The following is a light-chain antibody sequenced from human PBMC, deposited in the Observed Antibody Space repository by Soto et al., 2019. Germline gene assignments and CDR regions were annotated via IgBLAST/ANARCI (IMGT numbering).Light chain of an antibody. V-gene: IGLV2-14*01. J-gene: IGLJ3*02. Sequence: QSVLTQPASVSGSHGQSITISCTGTSSDIGGYNSVSWYQQHPGKVPKLLIYDVTNRPSGISNRFSGSKSGNTASLTISGLQAEDEADYYCSSYGSSNTVVFGGGTKLTVL. CDR3: SSYGSSNTVV. CDR1: SSDIGGYNS. CDR2: DVT.